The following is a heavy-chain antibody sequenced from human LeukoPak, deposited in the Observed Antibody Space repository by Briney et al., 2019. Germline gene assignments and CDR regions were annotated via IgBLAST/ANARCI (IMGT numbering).Heavy chain of an antibody. J-gene: IGHJ6*02. CDR3: AKETTAMPS. V-gene: IGHV3-21*01. D-gene: IGHD5-18*01. CDR1: GFTLRSYS. CDR2: ISLSSSYI. Sequence: PGGSLRLSCAASGFTLRSYSMHWVRQAPGKGLDWVSSISLSSSYIYYADSVKGRFTISRDNAKNSLYLQMNSLRAEDTAVYYCAKETTAMPSWGQGTTVTVSS.